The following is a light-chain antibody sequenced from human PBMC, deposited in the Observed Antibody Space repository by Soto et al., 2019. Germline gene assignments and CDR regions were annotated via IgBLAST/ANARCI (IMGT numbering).Light chain of an antibody. CDR3: TSYTATATYV. CDR2: DVN. CDR1: SSDIGAYTH. Sequence: QSVLTQPASVSGSPAQSITISCTGTSSDIGAYTHVSWYQQHPGKAPKLMIYDVNNRPSGVSNRFSGSKSGNTASLTISGLQAEDEADYYCTSYTATATYVFGTGTQLTVL. J-gene: IGLJ1*01. V-gene: IGLV2-14*01.